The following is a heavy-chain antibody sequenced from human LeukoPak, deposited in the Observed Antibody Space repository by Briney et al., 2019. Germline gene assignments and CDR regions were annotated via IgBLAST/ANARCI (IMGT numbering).Heavy chain of an antibody. CDR1: GFSLSTSGVG. Sequence: SGPTLVKPPQTLTLTCTLSGFSLSTSGVGVGWIRQPPGKALEWLALIYWDDDKRYSPSLKSRLTITKDTSKNQVVLTMTNMDPVDTATYYYAHRRSAAYYFDCWGQGTLVTVSS. V-gene: IGHV2-5*02. CDR2: IYWDDDK. CDR3: AHRRSAAYYFDC. J-gene: IGHJ4*02.